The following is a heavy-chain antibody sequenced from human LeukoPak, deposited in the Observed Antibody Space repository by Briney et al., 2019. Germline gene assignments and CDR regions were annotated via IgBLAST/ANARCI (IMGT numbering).Heavy chain of an antibody. CDR1: GFTLSSYA. Sequence: PGGSLRLSCAASGFTLSSYAMSWVRKAPGQGLEWDSSISDSGGSTYYADSVKGRFTLSRDNSKSTLSLQMNSLRADDTAVYYCATQNFDYWGQRTLVTVSS. J-gene: IGHJ4*02. CDR2: ISDSGGST. CDR3: ATQNFDY. V-gene: IGHV3-23*01.